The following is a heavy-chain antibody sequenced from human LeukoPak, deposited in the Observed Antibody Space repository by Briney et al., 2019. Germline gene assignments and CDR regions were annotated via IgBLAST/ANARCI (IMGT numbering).Heavy chain of an antibody. D-gene: IGHD3-22*01. CDR1: GFTFSSYW. CDR2: IKQDGSEK. CDR3: ATNLNYDREFDY. Sequence: GGSLRLSCAASGFTFSSYWMSWGREAPGKGLERVANIKQDGSEKYYVDSAKGRFTISRDNAKNSLYLQMNSLRAEDTAVYYCATNLNYDREFDYWRQGTVVSVFS. J-gene: IGHJ4*02. V-gene: IGHV3-7*02.